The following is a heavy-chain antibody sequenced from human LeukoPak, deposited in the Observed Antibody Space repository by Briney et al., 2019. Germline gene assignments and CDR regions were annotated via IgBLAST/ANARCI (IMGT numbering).Heavy chain of an antibody. CDR3: ARDVRELGHDFDY. D-gene: IGHD3-10*02. Sequence: GGSLRLSCAASGFTFSDYYMSWIRQAPGKGLEWVSYISSSGSTIYYAGSVKGRFTISRDNAKNSLYLQMNSLRAEDTAVYYCARDVRELGHDFDYWGQGTLVTVSS. CDR1: GFTFSDYY. J-gene: IGHJ4*02. CDR2: ISSSGSTI. V-gene: IGHV3-11*01.